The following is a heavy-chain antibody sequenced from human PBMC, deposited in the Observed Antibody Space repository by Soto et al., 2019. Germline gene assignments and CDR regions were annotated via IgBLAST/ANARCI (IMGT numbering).Heavy chain of an antibody. J-gene: IGHJ6*02. D-gene: IGHD4-17*01. V-gene: IGHV3-20*04. Sequence: EVQLVESGGGVVRPGGSLRLSCAASGFTFDDYGMSGVRQAPGKGLEWVSGINWNGGSTGYADSVKGRFTISRDNAKNSLYLQMNSLRAEDTALYYCARGGGYGDYVFGGMDVWGQGTTVTVSS. CDR2: INWNGGST. CDR1: GFTFDDYG. CDR3: ARGGGYGDYVFGGMDV.